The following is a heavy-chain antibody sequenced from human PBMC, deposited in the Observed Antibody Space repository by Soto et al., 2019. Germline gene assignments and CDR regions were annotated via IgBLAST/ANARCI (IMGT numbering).Heavy chain of an antibody. Sequence: ASVKVSCKSSGYTFSSYYIHWVRQALGQGLEWMGIINPTGVSTTYAQKFQGRVTMTRDTSTSTVYIDMSSLRAEDTAVYYCAKVSSSWYAGFFDLWGQGTLVTVSS. J-gene: IGHJ4*02. D-gene: IGHD6-13*01. CDR3: AKVSSSWYAGFFDL. CDR2: INPTGVST. CDR1: GYTFSSYY. V-gene: IGHV1-46*01.